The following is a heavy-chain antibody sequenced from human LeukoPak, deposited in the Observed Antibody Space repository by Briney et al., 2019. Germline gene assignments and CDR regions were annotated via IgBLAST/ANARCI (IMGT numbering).Heavy chain of an antibody. Sequence: PGGSLRLSCAASGFTFRDYWMTWVRQAAGKGLEWVASIEPDGSEKYYADSVKGRFTLSRDNVENSLYLQMNTLRVDDTAVYYCAQGRYHMDVGGHGTTVTVSS. CDR3: AQGRYHMDV. D-gene: IGHD1-26*01. CDR1: GFTFRDYW. CDR2: IEPDGSEK. V-gene: IGHV3-7*01. J-gene: IGHJ6*02.